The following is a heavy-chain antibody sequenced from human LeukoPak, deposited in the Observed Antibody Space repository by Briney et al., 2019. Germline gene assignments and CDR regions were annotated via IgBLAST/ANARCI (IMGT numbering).Heavy chain of an antibody. CDR3: AGASDYYGSGSYDNY. V-gene: IGHV3-23*01. Sequence: GGSLRLSCAASGFTFRSYAMNWVRQAPGKGLEWVSGISGSGGGTYYADSVKGRFTISRDNSRNMLYLQMNSLRAEDTAVYYCAGASDYYGSGSYDNYWGQGTLVTVSS. J-gene: IGHJ4*02. D-gene: IGHD3-10*01. CDR2: ISGSGGGT. CDR1: GFTFRSYA.